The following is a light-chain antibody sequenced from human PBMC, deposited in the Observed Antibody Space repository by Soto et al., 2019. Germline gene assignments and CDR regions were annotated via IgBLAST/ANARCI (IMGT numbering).Light chain of an antibody. CDR1: QSMSNY. J-gene: IGKJ4*01. Sequence: DIQMTQSPFSLPASVGDRVNITCRASQSMSNYLNWYQHKPGRAPSLLIHGASSLQGGVPSRFSGSGSGTDFTLTISSLHPEDFTTYHCQQTYSAPLTFGGGTRVEF. CDR3: QQTYSAPLT. V-gene: IGKV1-39*01. CDR2: GAS.